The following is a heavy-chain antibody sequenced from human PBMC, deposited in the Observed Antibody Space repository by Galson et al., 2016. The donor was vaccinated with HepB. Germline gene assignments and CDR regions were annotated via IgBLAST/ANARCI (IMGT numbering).Heavy chain of an antibody. CDR3: GKHGGFDY. J-gene: IGHJ4*02. CDR2: ITGSGATT. V-gene: IGHV3-23*01. CDR1: GFSFSTSG. D-gene: IGHD3-16*01. Sequence: SLRLSCAASGFSFSTSGMSWVRPTPGRGLEWVSGITGSGATTHYADSVRGRFTISRDNSKNTLYLYMNSLSAGDTAVYYCGKHGGFDYWGQGALVTVSA.